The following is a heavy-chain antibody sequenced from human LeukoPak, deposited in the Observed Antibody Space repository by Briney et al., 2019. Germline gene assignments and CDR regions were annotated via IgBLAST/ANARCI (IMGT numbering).Heavy chain of an antibody. D-gene: IGHD3-3*02. CDR3: TTGIDDEGGY. V-gene: IGHV3-15*07. J-gene: IGHJ4*02. Sequence: GGSLRLSCAASGLTFSSHWMHWVRQAPGKGLEWVGRIKTNAEGGTLDYTAPVKGRFTISRDDSKNTLYLQMDSLEVEDTGMYYCTTGIDDEGGYWGQGTLVTVSS. CDR1: GLTFSSHW. CDR2: IKTNAEGGTL.